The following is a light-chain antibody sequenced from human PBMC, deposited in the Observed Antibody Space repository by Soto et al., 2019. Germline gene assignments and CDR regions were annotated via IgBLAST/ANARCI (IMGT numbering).Light chain of an antibody. Sequence: EIVLTQSPGTLYLSQGERATLSCRASQSVSSSYLAWYQQKPGQAPRLLIYGASNRATGIPDRFSGSGSGTDVTLTISRQEPEEFGDKYCQQEGSSPVRFGQGTKVEIK. CDR1: QSVSSSY. J-gene: IGKJ1*01. CDR3: QQEGSSPVR. V-gene: IGKV3-20*01. CDR2: GAS.